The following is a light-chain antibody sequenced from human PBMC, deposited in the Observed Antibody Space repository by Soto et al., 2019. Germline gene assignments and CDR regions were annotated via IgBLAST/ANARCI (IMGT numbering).Light chain of an antibody. CDR1: SSDVGGYNY. V-gene: IGLV2-14*01. CDR3: GSYTSSSTLYV. J-gene: IGLJ1*01. Sequence: QSALTQPASVSGSPGQSITISCTGTSSDVGGYNYVSWYQQHPGKAPKLMTYDVSNRPSGVSNRFSGSKSGNTASLTISGLQAEYEADYYCGSYTSSSTLYVFGTGTKLTVL. CDR2: DVS.